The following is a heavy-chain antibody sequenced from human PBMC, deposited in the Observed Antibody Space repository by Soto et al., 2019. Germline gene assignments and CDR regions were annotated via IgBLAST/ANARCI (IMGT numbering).Heavy chain of an antibody. CDR3: ARDLKAVVHNLNYNPYGLDV. CDR2: ISSSGSTI. V-gene: IGHV3-11*01. Sequence: VGSLRLSCASSEFVFSDYYMSWIRHSPGKGLEWISYISSSGSTISYADSVRGRFTISRDNAKNLLFLQMNSLRAEDTAVYYCARDLKAVVHNLNYNPYGLDVWGQGTTVTVSS. D-gene: IGHD2-2*01. J-gene: IGHJ6*02. CDR1: EFVFSDYY.